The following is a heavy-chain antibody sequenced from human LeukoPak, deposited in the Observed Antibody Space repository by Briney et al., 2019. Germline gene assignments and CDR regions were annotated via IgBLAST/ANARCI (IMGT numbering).Heavy chain of an antibody. V-gene: IGHV1-46*01. D-gene: IGHD5-12*01. J-gene: IGHJ4*02. CDR3: ARDPGGSGYDWNYFDY. CDR2: ICPSGGST. CDR1: GYTFTSYY. Sequence: ASLKVSCTVSGYTFTSYYMHWVRQAPGEGFERVGIICPSGGSTIYAQKFQGRVTMTRDTSTSTVYMELSSLRSEDTAVYYCARDPGGSGYDWNYFDYWGQGTLVTVSS.